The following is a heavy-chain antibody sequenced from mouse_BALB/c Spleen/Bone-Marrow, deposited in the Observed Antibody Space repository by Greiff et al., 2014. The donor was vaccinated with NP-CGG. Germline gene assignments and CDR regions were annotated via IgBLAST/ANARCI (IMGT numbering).Heavy chain of an antibody. CDR1: GYSFIGYT. J-gene: IGHJ4*01. CDR3: ARGLKYTMVY. Sequence: VQLQQSGPELVKPGVSMKISCKASGYSFIGYTMNWVKLSHGKNLEWIGLIIPYNGGTNYNQKFKVKATLTVDKSSSTAYMELISLTSEHSAVYYCARGLKYTMVYWGQGTSVTVSS. V-gene: IGHV1-18*01. CDR2: IIPYNGGT. D-gene: IGHD1-3*01.